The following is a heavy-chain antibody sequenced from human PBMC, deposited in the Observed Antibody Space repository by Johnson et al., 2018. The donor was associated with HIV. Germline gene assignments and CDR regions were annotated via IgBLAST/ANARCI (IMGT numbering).Heavy chain of an antibody. Sequence: QLVESGGGVVQPGRSLRLSCAASGFTFSSYGMHWVRQAPGKGLEWVAVIWYDGSNKYYADSVKGRFTISRDNSKNTLYLQMNSLIAEDTAVYYCAKSYYEEERPMGVDAFDIWGQGTMVTVSS. J-gene: IGHJ3*02. CDR3: AKSYYEEERPMGVDAFDI. CDR1: GFTFSSYG. CDR2: IWYDGSNK. D-gene: IGHD1-26*01. V-gene: IGHV3-33*06.